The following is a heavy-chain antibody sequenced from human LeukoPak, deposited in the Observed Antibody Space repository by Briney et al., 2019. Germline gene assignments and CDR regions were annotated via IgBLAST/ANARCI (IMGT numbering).Heavy chain of an antibody. CDR3: ARYYDGNTYRDYFDY. CDR1: GFTFSSFW. J-gene: IGHJ4*02. CDR2: IQQDGSEK. D-gene: IGHD3-16*01. Sequence: GGSLRLSCAASGFTFSSFWMSWVRQAPGKGLEWVANIQQDGSEKYYVDSVKGRFTISRDNAKNSLFLQMNSLRAEGTAVYYCARYYDGNTYRDYFDYWGRGTLVTVSS. V-gene: IGHV3-7*01.